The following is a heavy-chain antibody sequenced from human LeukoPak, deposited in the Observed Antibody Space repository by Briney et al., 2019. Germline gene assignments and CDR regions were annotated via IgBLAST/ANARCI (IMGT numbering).Heavy chain of an antibody. D-gene: IGHD3-3*01. V-gene: IGHV3-15*01. CDR1: GFTFSNAW. CDR3: AKVLTIFGVVINHSGAFDI. J-gene: IGHJ3*02. CDR2: IKSKTDGGTT. Sequence: GGSLRLSCAASGFTFSNAWMSWVRQAPGKGLEWVGRIKSKTDGGTTDYAAPVKGRFTISRDDSKNTLYLQMNSLRAEDTAVYYCAKVLTIFGVVINHSGAFDIWGQGTMVTVSS.